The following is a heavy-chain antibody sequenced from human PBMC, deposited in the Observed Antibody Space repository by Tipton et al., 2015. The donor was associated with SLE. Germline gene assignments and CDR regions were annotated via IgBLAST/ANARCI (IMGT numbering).Heavy chain of an antibody. Sequence: LRLSCAASGFTFSDYYMSWIRQPPGKGLEWIGEINHSGSTNYNPSLKSRVTISVDTSKNQFSLKLSSVTAADTAVYYCARHGDATAGGSGFDVWGRGTLVTVAS. J-gene: IGHJ2*01. D-gene: IGHD6-13*01. CDR2: INHSGST. V-gene: IGHV4-34*01. CDR3: ARHGDATAGGSGFDV. CDR1: GFTFSDYY.